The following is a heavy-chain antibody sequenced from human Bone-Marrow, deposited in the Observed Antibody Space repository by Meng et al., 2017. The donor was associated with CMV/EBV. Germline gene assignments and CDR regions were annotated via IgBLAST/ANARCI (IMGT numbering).Heavy chain of an antibody. Sequence: GESLKISCAASGFTVSSNYMSWVRQAPGKGLEWVSVIYSGGSTYYADSVKGRFTISRDNSKNTLYLQMNSLRAEDTAVYYCARVQRFLEWSASHYYFDYWGQGTLVTVSS. CDR2: IYSGGST. CDR1: GFTVSSNY. CDR3: ARVQRFLEWSASHYYFDY. D-gene: IGHD3-3*01. J-gene: IGHJ4*02. V-gene: IGHV3-53*01.